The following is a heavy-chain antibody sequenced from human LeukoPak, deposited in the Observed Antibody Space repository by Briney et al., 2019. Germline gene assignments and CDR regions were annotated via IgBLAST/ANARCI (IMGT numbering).Heavy chain of an antibody. J-gene: IGHJ6*03. CDR3: ARDRRYYYGSGDYMDV. CDR2: INHSGNT. D-gene: IGHD3-10*01. CDR1: GGSFSGYY. Sequence: SETLSLTCAVYGGSFSGYYWTWFRQPPGKGLEWIGEINHSGNTNYNPSLKSRVTISVDTSKNQFSLKLSSVTAADTAVYYCARDRRYYYGSGDYMDVWGKGTTVTISS. V-gene: IGHV4-34*01.